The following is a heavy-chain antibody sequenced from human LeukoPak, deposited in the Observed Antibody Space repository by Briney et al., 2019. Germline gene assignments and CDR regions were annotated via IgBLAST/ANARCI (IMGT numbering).Heavy chain of an antibody. CDR1: GGTFSSYA. CDR3: ARAGDRRGNYYYYGMDV. Sequence: ASVKVSCKASGGTFSSYAISWVRQAPGQGLEWMGRIIPIFGIANYAQKFQGRVTITADKSTRTAYMELSSLRSEDTAVYYCARAGDRRGNYYYYGMDVWGQGTTVTVSS. V-gene: IGHV1-69*04. CDR2: IIPIFGIA. D-gene: IGHD3-16*01. J-gene: IGHJ6*02.